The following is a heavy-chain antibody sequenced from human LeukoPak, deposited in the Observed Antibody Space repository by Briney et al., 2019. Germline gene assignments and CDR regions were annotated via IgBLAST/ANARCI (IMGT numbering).Heavy chain of an antibody. D-gene: IGHD6-13*01. V-gene: IGHV1-69*13. J-gene: IGHJ4*02. CDR2: IIPIFGTA. CDR1: GGTFSSYA. Sequence: ASVKVSCKASGGTFSSYAISWVRQAPGQGLEWMGGIIPIFGTANYAQKFQGRVTITADESTGTAYMELSSLRSEDTAVYYCARLIAAAGKGYYFDYWGQGTLVTVSS. CDR3: ARLIAAAGKGYYFDY.